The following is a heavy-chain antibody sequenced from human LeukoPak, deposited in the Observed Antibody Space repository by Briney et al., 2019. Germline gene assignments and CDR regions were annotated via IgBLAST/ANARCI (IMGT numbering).Heavy chain of an antibody. D-gene: IGHD2-15*01. CDR1: GYTFTDYY. CDR2: INPSSGGT. CDR3: ARVLGYCSGGSCYEINPGAFDI. J-gene: IGHJ3*02. Sequence: GASVKVSCKASGYTFTDYYMHWERQAPGQGLEWMGWINPSSGGTNYAQKFQGRVTMTRDTSISTAYMELSRLRSDDTAVYYCARVLGYCSGGSCYEINPGAFDIWGQGTMVTVSS. V-gene: IGHV1-2*02.